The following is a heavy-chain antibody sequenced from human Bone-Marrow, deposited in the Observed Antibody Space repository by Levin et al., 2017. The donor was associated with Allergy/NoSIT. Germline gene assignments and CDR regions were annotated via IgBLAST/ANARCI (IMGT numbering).Heavy chain of an antibody. CDR3: AKEMTTVTSGGDY. Sequence: QPGGSLRLSCAASGFTFSSFAMSWFRQAQGKGLEWVSGISGSGGSTHYADSVKGRFTISRDNYQNILFLQLNSLRAEDTAVYYCAKEMTTVTSGGDYWGQGTLVTVSS. J-gene: IGHJ4*02. V-gene: IGHV3-23*01. D-gene: IGHD4-17*01. CDR2: ISGSGGST. CDR1: GFTFSSFA.